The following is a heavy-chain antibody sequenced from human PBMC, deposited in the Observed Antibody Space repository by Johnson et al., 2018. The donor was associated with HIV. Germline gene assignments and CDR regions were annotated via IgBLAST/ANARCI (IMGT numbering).Heavy chain of an antibody. V-gene: IGHV3-30*18. D-gene: IGHD4-23*01. J-gene: IGHJ3*02. CDR1: GFTFSSYG. CDR2: ISYDGSNK. Sequence: QVQLVESGGGVVQPGRSLRLSCAASGFTFSSYGMHWVRQAPGKGLEWVAVISYDGSNKYYADSLKGRFTISRDNSKNTLYLQMNSLRAEDTAVYYCAKDLGDYGGNYAFDIWGQGTMVTVSS. CDR3: AKDLGDYGGNYAFDI.